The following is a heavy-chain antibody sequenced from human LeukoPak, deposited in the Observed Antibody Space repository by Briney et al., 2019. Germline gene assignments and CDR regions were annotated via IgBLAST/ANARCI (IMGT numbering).Heavy chain of an antibody. Sequence: SGTLSLTCTVSGVSISSGGYYWSWIRQHPGKGLEWIGYIYYSGSTYYNPSLKSRVTISVDTSKNQFSLKLSSVTAADAAVYYCARETLGISYFDYWGQGTLVTVSS. CDR3: ARETLGISYFDY. J-gene: IGHJ4*02. D-gene: IGHD7-27*01. V-gene: IGHV4-31*03. CDR2: IYYSGST. CDR1: GVSISSGGYY.